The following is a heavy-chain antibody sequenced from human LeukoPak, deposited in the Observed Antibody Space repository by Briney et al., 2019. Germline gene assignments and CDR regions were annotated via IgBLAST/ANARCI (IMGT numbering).Heavy chain of an antibody. CDR3: AREGSSNWNKWNNYFDY. Sequence: GGSLRLSCAASGFTFSSYSMNWVRQAPGKGLEWVSYISSSSSTIYYADSVKGRFTISRDNAKNSLYLQMNSLRDEDTAVYYCAREGSSNWNKWNNYFDYWGQGTLVTVSS. CDR1: GFTFSSYS. V-gene: IGHV3-48*02. CDR2: ISSSSSTI. J-gene: IGHJ4*02. D-gene: IGHD1/OR15-1a*01.